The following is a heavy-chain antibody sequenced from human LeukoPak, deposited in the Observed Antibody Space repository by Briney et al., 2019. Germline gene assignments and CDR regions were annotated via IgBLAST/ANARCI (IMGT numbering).Heavy chain of an antibody. CDR2: IYYTGST. CDR3: ARLPYYYDSSGPRPIDY. Sequence: SQTLSLTCTVSGGSVKVGGCYWGWLRQHPGRGLEWIGHIYYTGSTFYNASLKSRVTISVDTSKNQFSLKLSSVTAADTAVYYCARLPYYYDSSGPRPIDYWGQGTLVTVSS. V-gene: IGHV4-31*03. D-gene: IGHD3-22*01. CDR1: GGSVKVGGCY. J-gene: IGHJ4*02.